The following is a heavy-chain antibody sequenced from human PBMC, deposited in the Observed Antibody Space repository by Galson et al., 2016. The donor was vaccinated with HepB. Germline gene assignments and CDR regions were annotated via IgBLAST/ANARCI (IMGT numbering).Heavy chain of an antibody. J-gene: IGHJ6*01. CDR3: ARANWDYDFWSGYFGAAYYYYY. CDR2: ISVYNGDT. V-gene: IGHV1-18*01. D-gene: IGHD3-3*01. CDR1: GYVFNTYA. Sequence: SVKVSCKASGYVFNTYAITWVRQAPGQGLEWMGWISVYNGDTKYAQKLQGRVTMTTDTSTSTAYMELRNLRSDDTAVYYCARANWDYDFWSGYFGAAYYYYY.